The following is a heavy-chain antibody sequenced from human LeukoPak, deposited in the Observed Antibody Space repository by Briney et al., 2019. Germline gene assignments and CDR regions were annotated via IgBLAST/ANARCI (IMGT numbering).Heavy chain of an antibody. CDR2: IYHSGST. Sequence: SETLSLTCTVSGGSISSGGYSWIWIRQPPGKGLEWIGYIYHSGSTFYNPSLKSRVTISVDRSKNQFSLKLSSVTAADTAVYYCARVLRYFDWLLQYYFDYWGQGTLVTVSS. D-gene: IGHD3-9*01. CDR3: ARVLRYFDWLLQYYFDY. V-gene: IGHV4-30-2*01. J-gene: IGHJ4*02. CDR1: GGSISSGGYS.